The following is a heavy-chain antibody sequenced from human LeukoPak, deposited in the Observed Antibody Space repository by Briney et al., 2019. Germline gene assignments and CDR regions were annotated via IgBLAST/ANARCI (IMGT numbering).Heavy chain of an antibody. V-gene: IGHV3-23*01. Sequence: GGSLRLSCAASGFTFTSYSMNWVRQAPGKGLEWVSTISGGGGSTYYADSVKGRFTISRDNSKNTLYLQMNSLRAEDTAVYYCARDHRGVRDYFDYWGQGTLVTVSS. CDR1: GFTFTSYS. CDR2: ISGGGGST. CDR3: ARDHRGVRDYFDY. J-gene: IGHJ4*02. D-gene: IGHD3-10*01.